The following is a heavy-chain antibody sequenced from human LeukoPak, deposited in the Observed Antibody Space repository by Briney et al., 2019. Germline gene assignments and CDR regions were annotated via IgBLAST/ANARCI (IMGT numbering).Heavy chain of an antibody. D-gene: IGHD5-24*01. Sequence: PGRSLRLSCAASGFTFSSYAMHWVRQAPGKGLEWVAVISYDGSNKYYADSVKGRFTISRDNSKNTLYLQMNSLRAKDTAVYYCAKDVEMFDYWGQGTLVTVSS. CDR3: AKDVEMFDY. CDR1: GFTFSSYA. V-gene: IGHV3-30-3*01. CDR2: ISYDGSNK. J-gene: IGHJ4*02.